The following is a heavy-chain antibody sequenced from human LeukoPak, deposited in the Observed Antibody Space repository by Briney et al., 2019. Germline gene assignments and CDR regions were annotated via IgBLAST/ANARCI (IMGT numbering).Heavy chain of an antibody. CDR1: GFTFSDYY. D-gene: IGHD4-11*01. CDR3: AREDFSISRYFDY. J-gene: IGHJ4*02. V-gene: IGHV3-11*01. CDR2: ISSSGSTI. Sequence: GGSLRLSCAASGFTFSDYYMSWIRQAPGKGLEWVSYISSSGSTIYYADSVKGRFTISRDNAKNSLYLQMNSLRAEDTAVYYCAREDFSISRYFDYWGQGTLVTVSS.